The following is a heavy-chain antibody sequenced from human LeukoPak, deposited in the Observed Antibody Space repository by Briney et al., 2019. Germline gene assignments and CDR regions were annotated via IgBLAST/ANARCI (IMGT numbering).Heavy chain of an antibody. J-gene: IGHJ4*02. Sequence: GASVKVSCKASGGTFSSYAISWVRQAPGQGLEWMGGIIPIFGTANYAQKFQGRVTITADKSTSTAYMELSGLRSEDTAVYYCARGSELWSPHYFDYWGQGTLVTVSS. CDR3: ARGSELWSPHYFDY. D-gene: IGHD5-18*01. CDR2: IIPIFGTA. V-gene: IGHV1-69*06. CDR1: GGTFSSYA.